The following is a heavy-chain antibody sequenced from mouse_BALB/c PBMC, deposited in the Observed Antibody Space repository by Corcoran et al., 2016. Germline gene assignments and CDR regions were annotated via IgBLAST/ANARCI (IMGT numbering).Heavy chain of an antibody. V-gene: IGHV9-3-1*01. D-gene: IGHD1-2*01. Sequence: QIQLVQSGPELKKPGETVKISCKASGYTFTNYGMNWVKQAPGKGLKWMGWINTYTGEPTYADDFKGRFAFSLETSASTAYLQINNPKNDDTATYVCARRATTATAWFAYWGQGTLVTVSA. CDR2: INTYTGEP. CDR3: ARRATTATAWFAY. J-gene: IGHJ3*01. CDR1: GYTFTNYG.